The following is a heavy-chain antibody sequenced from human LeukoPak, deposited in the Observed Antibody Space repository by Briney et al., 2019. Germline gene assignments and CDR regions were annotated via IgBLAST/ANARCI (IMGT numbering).Heavy chain of an antibody. D-gene: IGHD3-3*01. CDR2: ISSSSSYI. Sequence: GGSLRLSCAASGFTFSSYSMNWVRQAPGKGLEWVSSISSSSSYIYYADSVKGRFTISRDNAKSSLYLQMNSLRAEDTAVYYCARGRGYYDFWSGPDAFDIWGQGTMVTVSS. V-gene: IGHV3-21*01. CDR3: ARGRGYYDFWSGPDAFDI. CDR1: GFTFSSYS. J-gene: IGHJ3*02.